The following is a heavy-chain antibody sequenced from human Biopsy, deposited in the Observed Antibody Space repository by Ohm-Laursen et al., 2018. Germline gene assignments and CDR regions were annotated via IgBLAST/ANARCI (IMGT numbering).Heavy chain of an antibody. V-gene: IGHV3-33*01. J-gene: IGHJ4*02. CDR2: IWHDGSEK. Sequence: SLRLSCAASGFIFGDFGMHWVRQAPGKGPEWVAVIWHDGSEKYYAGSVKGRFSISRDNSKNTLNLQMNSLRVEDMAIYYCVSEVVGDTDHWGQGTLVTVSS. CDR1: GFIFGDFG. D-gene: IGHD2-15*01. CDR3: VSEVVGDTDH.